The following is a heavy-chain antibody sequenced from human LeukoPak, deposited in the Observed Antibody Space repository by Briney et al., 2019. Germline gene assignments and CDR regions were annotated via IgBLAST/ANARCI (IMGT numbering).Heavy chain of an antibody. CDR2: ITSGTTYI. Sequence: SGGSLRLSCAASGFTFSDYNMNWVRQAPEKGLEWVSSITSGTTYIYYADSVRGRFTLSRDNAKNSLYLQMNSLRAEDTAVYYCARWPYSSSYYFDYWGQGTLVTVSS. V-gene: IGHV3-21*01. CDR3: ARWPYSSSYYFDY. CDR1: GFTFSDYN. J-gene: IGHJ4*02. D-gene: IGHD6-6*01.